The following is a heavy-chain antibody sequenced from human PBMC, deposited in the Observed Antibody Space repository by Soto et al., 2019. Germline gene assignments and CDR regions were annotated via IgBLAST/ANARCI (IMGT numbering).Heavy chain of an antibody. V-gene: IGHV1-69*13. CDR2: IIPIFGTA. Sequence: SVKVSCKASGGTFSSYAISWVRQAPGQGLEWMGGIIPIFGTANYAQKFQGRVTITADESTSTAYMELSSLRSEDTAVYYCARADSISYCSGGSCYGMDVWGQWTTVTVSS. D-gene: IGHD2-15*01. CDR3: ARADSISYCSGGSCYGMDV. J-gene: IGHJ6*02. CDR1: GGTFSSYA.